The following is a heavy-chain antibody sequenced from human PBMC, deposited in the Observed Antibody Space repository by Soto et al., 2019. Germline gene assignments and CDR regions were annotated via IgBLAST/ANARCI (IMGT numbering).Heavy chain of an antibody. CDR1: GFTFSGSA. J-gene: IGHJ5*02. CDR2: IRSKANNYAT. CDR3: SRQMFSPDNH. D-gene: IGHD3-10*02. V-gene: IGHV3-73*01. Sequence: PGESLKISCAASGFTFSGSAIHWVRQASGKGLEWLGLIRSKANNYATAYGASVKGRFTISRDDSKNTAYLQMNSLKTEDTAIYYCSRQMFSPDNHWGQGTLVTVSS.